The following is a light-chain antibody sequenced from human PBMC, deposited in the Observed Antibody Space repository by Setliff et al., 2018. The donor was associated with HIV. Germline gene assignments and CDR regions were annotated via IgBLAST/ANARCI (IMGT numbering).Light chain of an antibody. CDR3: SSYTSSSPPYV. Sequence: QSALTQPASVSGFPGQSITISCTGSSSDVGSYNYVSWYQQHPGKAPKLMISDVGKRPSGVSNRFSGSKSGNTASLTISGLQAEDEADYYCSSYTSSSPPYVFGTGTKVTV. CDR1: SSDVGSYNY. V-gene: IGLV2-14*03. J-gene: IGLJ1*01. CDR2: DVG.